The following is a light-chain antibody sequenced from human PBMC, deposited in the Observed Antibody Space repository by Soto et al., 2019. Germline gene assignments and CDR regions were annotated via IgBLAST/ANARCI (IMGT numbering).Light chain of an antibody. V-gene: IGLV2-23*01. Sequence: QSALTQPASVSGSPGQSITISCTGTSSDVGSFNLLSWYQQHPGKAPKLVIYGDNKRPSGVSNRFSGSKSGNTASLTISGLQAEDEADYYCCSYARSSPYVFGTGTKVTVL. J-gene: IGLJ1*01. CDR3: CSYARSSPYV. CDR1: SSDVGSFNL. CDR2: GDN.